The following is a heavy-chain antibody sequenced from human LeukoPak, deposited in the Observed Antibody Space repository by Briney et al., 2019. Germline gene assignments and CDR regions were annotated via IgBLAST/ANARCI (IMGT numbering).Heavy chain of an antibody. V-gene: IGHV1-8*01. CDR2: MNPNSGNT. CDR3: ARVLSERGGWYPPNYYGMDV. CDR1: GYTFTSYD. J-gene: IGHJ6*02. D-gene: IGHD6-19*01. Sequence: ASVKVSCKASGYTFTSYDISWVRQATGQGLEWMGWMNPNSGNTGYAQKFQGRVTMTRNTSISTAYMELSSLRSEDTAVYYCARVLSERGGWYPPNYYGMDVWGQGTTVTVSS.